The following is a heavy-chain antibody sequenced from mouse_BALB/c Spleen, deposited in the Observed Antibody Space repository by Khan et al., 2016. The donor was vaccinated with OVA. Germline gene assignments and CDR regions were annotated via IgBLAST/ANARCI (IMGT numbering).Heavy chain of an antibody. D-gene: IGHD2-10*01. J-gene: IGHJ4*01. CDR3: ARPPYFSYVMVY. CDR1: GYTFTNYG. CDR2: INTYTGEP. Sequence: QLQLVQSGPELKKPGETVKISCKASGYTFTNYGMNWVKQAPGKGLKWMGWINTYTGEPTYADDFKGRFAFSLETSASTAYLQINNLKNEDTATYFCARPPYFSYVMVYWGQGTSVTVSS. V-gene: IGHV9-3-1*01.